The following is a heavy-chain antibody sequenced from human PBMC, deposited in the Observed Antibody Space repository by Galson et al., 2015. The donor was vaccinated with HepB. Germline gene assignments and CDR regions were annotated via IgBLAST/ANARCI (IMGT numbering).Heavy chain of an antibody. D-gene: IGHD5-18*01. Sequence: LSLTCAVYGGSFSGYYWSWIRQPPGKGLEWIGEINHSGSTNYNPSLKSRVTISVDTSKNQFSLKLSSVTAADTAVYYCARGRGYSYSGSWFDPWGQGTLVTVSS. V-gene: IGHV4-34*01. J-gene: IGHJ5*02. CDR1: GGSFSGYY. CDR3: ARGRGYSYSGSWFDP. CDR2: INHSGST.